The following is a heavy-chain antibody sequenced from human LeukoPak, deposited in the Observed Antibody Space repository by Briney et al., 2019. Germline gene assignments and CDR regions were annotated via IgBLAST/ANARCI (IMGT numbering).Heavy chain of an antibody. CDR3: AREGGYPGDY. Sequence: GGSLRLSCAASGFTFSSYEITWVRQAPGKGLEWVASISSGGIYKYYADTVKGRFTISRDNAKNSLYLQMSNLRAEDTAVYYCAREGGYPGDYWGQGTLVTVSS. V-gene: IGHV3-21*01. CDR1: GFTFSSYE. J-gene: IGHJ4*02. CDR2: ISSGGIYK. D-gene: IGHD1-26*01.